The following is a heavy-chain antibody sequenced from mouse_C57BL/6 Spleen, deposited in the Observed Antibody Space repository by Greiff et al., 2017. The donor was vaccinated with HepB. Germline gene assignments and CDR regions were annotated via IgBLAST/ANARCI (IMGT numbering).Heavy chain of an antibody. V-gene: IGHV1-19*01. CDR1: GYTFTDYY. D-gene: IGHD2-10*01. Sequence: VQLKESGPVLVKPGASVKMSCKASGYTFTDYYMNWVKQSHGKSLEWIGVINPYNGGTSYNQKFKGKATLTVDKSSSTAYMELNSLTSEDSAVYYCVSYDEAMDYWGQGTSVTVSS. CDR2: INPYNGGT. CDR3: VSYDEAMDY. J-gene: IGHJ4*01.